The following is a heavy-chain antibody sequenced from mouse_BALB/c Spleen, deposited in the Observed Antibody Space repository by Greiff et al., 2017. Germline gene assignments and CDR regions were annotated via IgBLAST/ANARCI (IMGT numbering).Heavy chain of an antibody. J-gene: IGHJ4*01. Sequence: VQLKESGAELVRPGVSVKISCKGSGYTFTSYWMHWVKQRPGQGLEWIGYINPSTGYTEYNQKFKDKATLTADKSSSTAYMQLSSLTSEDSAVYYCARRDGYYRMDYWGQGTSVTVSS. D-gene: IGHD2-3*01. CDR2: INPSTGYT. CDR1: GYTFTSYW. V-gene: IGHV1-4*01. CDR3: ARRDGYYRMDY.